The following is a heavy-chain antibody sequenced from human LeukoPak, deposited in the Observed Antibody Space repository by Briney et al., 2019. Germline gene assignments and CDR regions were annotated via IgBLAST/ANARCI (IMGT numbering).Heavy chain of an antibody. D-gene: IGHD6-6*01. CDR1: GFTFDDYG. Sequence: GGSLRLSCAASGFTFDDYGMSWVRQAPGKGLEWVSGINWNGGSTGYADSVKGRFTTSRDNAKNSLYLQMNSLRAEDTAVYFCARGSSNVAARNNWFDPWGQGTLVTVSS. V-gene: IGHV3-20*04. J-gene: IGHJ5*02. CDR2: INWNGGST. CDR3: ARGSSNVAARNNWFDP.